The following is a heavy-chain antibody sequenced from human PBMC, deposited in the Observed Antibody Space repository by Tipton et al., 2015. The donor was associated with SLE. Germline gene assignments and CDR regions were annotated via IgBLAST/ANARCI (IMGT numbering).Heavy chain of an antibody. CDR2: ISAYNGNT. J-gene: IGHJ6*02. V-gene: IGHV1-18*01. D-gene: IGHD3-3*01. CDR3: ARSVTIFGVVTHSYYYYGIDV. CDR1: GYTFTSYG. Sequence: QSGPEVKKPGASVKVSCKASGYTFTSYGISWVRQAPGQGLEWMGWISAYNGNTNYAQKLQGRVTMTTDTSTSTAYMELSSLRSEDTTVYYCARSVTIFGVVTHSYYYYGIDVWGQGTTVTVSS.